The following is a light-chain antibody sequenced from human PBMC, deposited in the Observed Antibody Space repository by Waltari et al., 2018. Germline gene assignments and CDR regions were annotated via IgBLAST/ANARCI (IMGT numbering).Light chain of an antibody. CDR1: QGISRW. V-gene: IGKV1-12*01. CDR3: QQANSVPVT. J-gene: IGKJ5*01. Sequence: DIQMTQSPSSVSASVGDRVTITCRASQGISRWLAWYQQKPGKAPKHLIDTASTLQSGVPSRFSGSGSGTDFTLTISSLQPEDSATYYCQQANSVPVTFGQGTRLEIK. CDR2: TAS.